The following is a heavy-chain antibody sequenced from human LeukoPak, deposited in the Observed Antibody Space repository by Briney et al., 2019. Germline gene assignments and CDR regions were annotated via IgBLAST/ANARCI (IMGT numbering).Heavy chain of an antibody. V-gene: IGHV4-30-2*01. CDR3: ARRPLYYYYGMDV. J-gene: IGHJ6*02. Sequence: SETLSLTCAVSGGSISSGGYSWSWIRQPPGKGLEWIGYIYHSGSTYYNPSLRSRVTISVDRSKNQFSLKLSSVTAADTAVYYCARRPLYYYYGMDVWGQGTTVTVSS. CDR2: IYHSGST. CDR1: GGSISSGGYS.